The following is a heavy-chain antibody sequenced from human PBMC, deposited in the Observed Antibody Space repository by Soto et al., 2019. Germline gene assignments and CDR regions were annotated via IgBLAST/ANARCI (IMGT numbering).Heavy chain of an antibody. CDR1: GYTFITYG. D-gene: IGHD3-22*01. CDR2: ISASNGNT. CDR3: ASEPIYYNDGSGYYPLGY. V-gene: IGHV1-18*04. Sequence: GASVKVSCKASGYTFITYGFSWVRQAPGQGLECVGWISASNGNTHYSQKFQGRVTMTTDTSTSTAYMELRSLTSGDTAVYYCASEPIYYNDGSGYYPLGYWGQGTLVTVSS. J-gene: IGHJ4*02.